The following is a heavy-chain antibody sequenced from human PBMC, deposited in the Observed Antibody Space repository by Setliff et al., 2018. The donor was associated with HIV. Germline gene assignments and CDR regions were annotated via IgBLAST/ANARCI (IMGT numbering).Heavy chain of an antibody. V-gene: IGHV3-43D*04. CDR2: ISWDGGST. CDR1: GFTFDDYA. J-gene: IGHJ4*02. D-gene: IGHD6-13*01. CDR3: ARDQSSSWTTGLDY. Sequence: GGSLRLSCAASGFTFDDYAMHWVRQAPGKGLEWVSLISWDGGSTYYADSVKGRFTISRDNSKNSLYLQMNSLRAEDTALYYCARDQSSSWTTGLDYWGQGALVTVSS.